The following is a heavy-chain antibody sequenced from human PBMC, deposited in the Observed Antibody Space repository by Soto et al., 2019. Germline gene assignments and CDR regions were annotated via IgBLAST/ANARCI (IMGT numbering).Heavy chain of an antibody. V-gene: IGHV3-23*01. CDR2: ISGSGGST. D-gene: IGHD5-18*01. CDR1: GFTFSSYA. J-gene: IGHJ4*02. Sequence: PGGSLRLSCAASGFTFSSYAMSWVRQAPGKGLEWVSAISGSGGSTYYADSVKGRFTISRDNSKNTLYLQMNSLRAEDTAVYYCAKPVEREILLWLTDYLDYWGQRTLVTVSS. CDR3: AKPVEREILLWLTDYLDY.